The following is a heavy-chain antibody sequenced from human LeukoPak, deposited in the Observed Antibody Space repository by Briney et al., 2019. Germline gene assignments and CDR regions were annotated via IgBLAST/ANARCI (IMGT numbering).Heavy chain of an antibody. V-gene: IGHV4-59*01. J-gene: IGHJ6*02. CDR2: IYYSGST. CDR3: ATGRLYYYCGMDV. Sequence: KTSETLSLTCTVSGGSISSYYWSWIRQPPGKGLEWIGYIYYSGSTNYNPSLKSRVTISVDTSKHQLSLKLSYVTAADTAVYYCATGRLYYYCGMDVWGQGTTVTVSS. CDR1: GGSISSYY.